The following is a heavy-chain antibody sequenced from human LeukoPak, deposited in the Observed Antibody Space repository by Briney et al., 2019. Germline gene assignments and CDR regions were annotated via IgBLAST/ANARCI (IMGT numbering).Heavy chain of an antibody. CDR1: GGSISTSAFF. J-gene: IGHJ6*03. D-gene: IGHD2/OR15-2a*01. CDR3: ARQISDYYYYYMDV. CDR2: IFDSGNE. Sequence: SETLSLTCTVSGGSISTSAFFWGWIRQPPGKGLEWIGSIFDSGNEFYNPSLKSRVTISADTSKNQFSLKLNSVTAADTAMYYCARQISDYYYYYMDVWGEGITVTVSS. V-gene: IGHV4-39*01.